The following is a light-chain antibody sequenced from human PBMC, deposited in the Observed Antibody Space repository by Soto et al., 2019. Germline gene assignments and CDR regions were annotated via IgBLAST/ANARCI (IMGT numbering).Light chain of an antibody. V-gene: IGKV1-9*01. J-gene: IGKJ5*01. Sequence: DIQLTQSPSFLSASLGDRFTITCRASQGIGSYSAWYQQKPGKAPRLLIYAASTLQSGVPSRFSGSGSGTDFTLTISSLEPEDFALYYCQQRSNWPITFGQGTRLEI. CDR1: QGIGSY. CDR2: AAS. CDR3: QQRSNWPIT.